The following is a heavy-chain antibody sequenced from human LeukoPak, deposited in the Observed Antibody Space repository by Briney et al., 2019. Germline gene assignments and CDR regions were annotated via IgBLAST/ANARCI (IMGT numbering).Heavy chain of an antibody. CDR1: GGSISSGTYY. D-gene: IGHD1-26*01. Sequence: SETLSLTCTVSGGSISSGTYYWSWIRQPAGKGLEWIGRIYTSGSTNYNPSLKSRVTISVDTSKNQFSLKLSSVTAADTAVYYCARAWMGALDYWGQGTLVTVSS. V-gene: IGHV4-61*02. CDR2: IYTSGST. J-gene: IGHJ4*02. CDR3: ARAWMGALDY.